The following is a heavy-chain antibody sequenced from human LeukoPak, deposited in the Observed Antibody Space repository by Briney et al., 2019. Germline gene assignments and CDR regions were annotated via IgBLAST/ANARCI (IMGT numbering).Heavy chain of an antibody. CDR3: VKSFYAGPPAGMDV. V-gene: IGHV3-9*01. D-gene: IGHD2-2*01. CDR2: ISWKSDII. Sequence: PGGSLRLSCAASGFTFTSYGMNWVRQAPGKGLEWVSTISWKSDIIGYADSVKGRFTISRDNAKSSLYLQMNSLRVEDTALYYCVKSFYAGPPAGMDVWGQGTTVTVSS. J-gene: IGHJ6*02. CDR1: GFTFTSYG.